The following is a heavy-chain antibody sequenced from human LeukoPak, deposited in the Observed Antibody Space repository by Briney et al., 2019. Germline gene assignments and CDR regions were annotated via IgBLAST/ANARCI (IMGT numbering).Heavy chain of an antibody. CDR1: GFTFSSYA. D-gene: IGHD2-21*02. CDR3: ARAGCGGDCFYYHYGMDV. Sequence: GGSLRLSCAASGFTFSSYAMHWVRQAPGKGLEWVAVMSYDGSHKYYADSVKGRFTISRDNSRNTLYLHINSLRAEDTALYYCARAGCGGDCFYYHYGMDVWGQGTTVTVSS. V-gene: IGHV3-30-3*01. CDR2: MSYDGSHK. J-gene: IGHJ6*02.